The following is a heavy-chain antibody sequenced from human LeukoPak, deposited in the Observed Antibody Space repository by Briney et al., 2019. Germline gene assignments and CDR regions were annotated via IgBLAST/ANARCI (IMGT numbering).Heavy chain of an antibody. D-gene: IGHD4-17*01. V-gene: IGHV4-39*01. CDR2: VSYTGST. Sequence: SETLSLTCTVSGGSISSSTYYWGWIRQPPGRGLEWIASVSYTGSTTYNPSLKSRVTISVGTSKTQFSLKLSSVTAADTAVYYCARSRKYGAVTTYSWFDPWGRGTLVIVSS. CDR1: GGSISSSTYY. J-gene: IGHJ5*02. CDR3: ARSRKYGAVTTYSWFDP.